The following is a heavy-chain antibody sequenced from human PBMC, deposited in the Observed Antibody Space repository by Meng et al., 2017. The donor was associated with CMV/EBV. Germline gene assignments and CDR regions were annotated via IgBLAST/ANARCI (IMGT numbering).Heavy chain of an antibody. V-gene: IGHV4-4*07. CDR1: GGSISIYY. J-gene: IGHJ5*02. Sequence: LQVSVLGLVRPSVTLSLTSTVSGGSISIYYWSWIMQPAGKGLEWIGRIYTSGSNNYNPSLKSRVTMSVDTSKNQFSLKLSSVTAADTAVYYCARDLMNCSSTSCANWFDPWGQGTLVTVSS. CDR3: ARDLMNCSSTSCANWFDP. D-gene: IGHD2-2*01. CDR2: IYTSGSN.